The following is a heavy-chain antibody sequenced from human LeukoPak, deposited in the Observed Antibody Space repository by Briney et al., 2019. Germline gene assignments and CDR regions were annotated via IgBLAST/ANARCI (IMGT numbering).Heavy chain of an antibody. D-gene: IGHD3-22*01. CDR2: ISGSGGST. J-gene: IGHJ4*02. CDR3: AKAPLHYYDSSGYGVY. V-gene: IGHV3-23*01. CDR1: GFPFSSYA. Sequence: GGSLRLSCAASGFPFSSYAMSWVRQAPGKGLEWVSDISGSGGSTYYADSAKGRFTISRDNSKNTLYLQMNSLRAEDTAVYYCAKAPLHYYDSSGYGVYWGQGTLVTVSS.